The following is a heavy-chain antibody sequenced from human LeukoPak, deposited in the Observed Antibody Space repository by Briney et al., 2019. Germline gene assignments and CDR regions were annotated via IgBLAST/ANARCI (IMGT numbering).Heavy chain of an antibody. D-gene: IGHD2-2*01. V-gene: IGHV1-2*02. J-gene: IGHJ4*02. CDR1: GYSFTGYY. Sequence: ASVKVSCKASGYSFTGYYMHWVRQAPGRGLEWMGWINPDTGGTGYAQRFQGRVTMTRDTSISTGYMELRRLTSDDTAVYYCARGGEVCSSTSCYRGHEYWGQGTLVTVSS. CDR3: ARGGEVCSSTSCYRGHEY. CDR2: INPDTGGT.